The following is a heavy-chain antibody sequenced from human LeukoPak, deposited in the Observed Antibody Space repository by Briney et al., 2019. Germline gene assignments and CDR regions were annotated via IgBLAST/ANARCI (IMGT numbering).Heavy chain of an antibody. CDR1: GFTFSNDW. CDR2: IKQEGSEI. Sequence: GGSLRLSCAASGFTFSNDWMSWVRQAPGKGPEWVANIKQEGSEIYYVDSVKGRFTISKDNAKNSLYLQMNSLRAEDTAVYYCARIGPSGSGSYFFLDPWGQGTLVTVSS. V-gene: IGHV3-7*01. J-gene: IGHJ5*02. CDR3: ARIGPSGSGSYFFLDP. D-gene: IGHD3-10*01.